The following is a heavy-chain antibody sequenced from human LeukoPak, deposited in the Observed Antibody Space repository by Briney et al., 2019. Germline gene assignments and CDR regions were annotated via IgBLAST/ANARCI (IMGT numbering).Heavy chain of an antibody. CDR1: GGSFSGYY. V-gene: IGHV4-34*01. Sequence: SETLSLTCAVSGGSFSGYYWSWIRQPPGKGLEWIGEINHSGSTNYNPSLKSRVTISVDTSKNQFSLKLSSVTAADTAVYYCARGWEAFDYWGQGTLVTVSS. J-gene: IGHJ4*02. CDR2: INHSGST. D-gene: IGHD1-26*01. CDR3: ARGWEAFDY.